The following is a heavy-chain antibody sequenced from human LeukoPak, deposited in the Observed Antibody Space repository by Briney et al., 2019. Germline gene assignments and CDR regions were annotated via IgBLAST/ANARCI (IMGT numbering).Heavy chain of an antibody. D-gene: IGHD2-2*01. V-gene: IGHV1-18*01. Sequence: GASVKVSCKASGYTFTSYGISWARQAPGQGLEWMGWISAYNGNTNYAQKLQGRVTMTTDTSTSTAYMELRSLRSDDTAVYYCARALGYCSSTSCWGAFDIWGQGTMVTVSS. CDR2: ISAYNGNT. CDR3: ARALGYCSSTSCWGAFDI. CDR1: GYTFTSYG. J-gene: IGHJ3*02.